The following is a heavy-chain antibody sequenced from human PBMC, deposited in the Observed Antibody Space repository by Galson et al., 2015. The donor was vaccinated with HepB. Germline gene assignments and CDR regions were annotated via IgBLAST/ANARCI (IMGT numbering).Heavy chain of an antibody. CDR1: GGSISSGSYY. Sequence: LSLTCTVSGGSISSGSYYWSWIRQPAGKGLEWIGRIYTSGSTNYNPSLRSRVTISVDTSKNQFSLKLSSVTAADTAVYYCARDSPGYSYGYYYYYGMDVWGQGTTVTVSS. V-gene: IGHV4-61*02. D-gene: IGHD5-18*01. CDR3: ARDSPGYSYGYYYYYGMDV. J-gene: IGHJ6*02. CDR2: IYTSGST.